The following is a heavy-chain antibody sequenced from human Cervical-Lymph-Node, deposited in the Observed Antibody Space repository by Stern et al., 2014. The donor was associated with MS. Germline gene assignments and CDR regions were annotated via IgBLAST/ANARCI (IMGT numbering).Heavy chain of an antibody. D-gene: IGHD2-15*01. V-gene: IGHV1-18*01. Sequence: VQLVESGAEVKKPGASVKGSCKASGYTFTSYGISWGRQAPGQGLEWMGWIRAHNGTTNSALKLQGRGPMSTDTSTSTAYMELRSLRSDDTAVYYCARGLLGSENAFDIWGQGTMVTVSS. CDR1: GYTFTSYG. CDR3: ARGLLGSENAFDI. CDR2: IRAHNGTT. J-gene: IGHJ3*02.